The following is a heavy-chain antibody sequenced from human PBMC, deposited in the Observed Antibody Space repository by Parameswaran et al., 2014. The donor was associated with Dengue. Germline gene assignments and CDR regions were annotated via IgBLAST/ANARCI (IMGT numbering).Heavy chain of an antibody. V-gene: IGHV5-51*01. CDR3: ARHVIGRYFDWLPYGMDV. Sequence: WIRQPPGKGLEWMGIIYPGDSDTRYSPSFQGQVTISADKSISTAYLQWSSLKASDTAMYYCARHVIGRYFDWLPYGMDVWGQGTTVTVSS. J-gene: IGHJ6*02. CDR2: IYPGDSDT. D-gene: IGHD3-9*01.